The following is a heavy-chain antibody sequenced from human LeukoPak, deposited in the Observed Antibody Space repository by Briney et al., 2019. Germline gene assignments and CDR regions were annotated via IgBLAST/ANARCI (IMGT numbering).Heavy chain of an antibody. V-gene: IGHV3-7*03. CDR3: ARDLGWLLLDY. CDR2: MKGDGSEI. Sequence: PGGSLRLSCAASGFIFSNYWMDWVRKVPGKGQEWVANMKGDGSEIYYVDSVKGRFTISRDNAKNSLYLQMNNLRAEDTAIYYCARDLGWLLLDYWGQGTLVTVSS. J-gene: IGHJ4*02. D-gene: IGHD2-15*01. CDR1: GFIFSNYW.